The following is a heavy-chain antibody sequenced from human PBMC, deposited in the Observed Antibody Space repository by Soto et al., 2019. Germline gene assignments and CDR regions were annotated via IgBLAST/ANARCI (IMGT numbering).Heavy chain of an antibody. CDR2: IYYSENT. D-gene: IGHD2-8*02. Sequence: PSETLSLPCRVSGGSISTFYWSWIRQPPGKGLEWIGYIYYSENTKYNPSLKSRVTISDDTSKNQLSLKLRDVTAADTAVYYCARGGKDYWLFWGQGTLVTVSS. CDR1: GGSISTFY. CDR3: ARGGKDYWLF. J-gene: IGHJ4*02. V-gene: IGHV4-59*01.